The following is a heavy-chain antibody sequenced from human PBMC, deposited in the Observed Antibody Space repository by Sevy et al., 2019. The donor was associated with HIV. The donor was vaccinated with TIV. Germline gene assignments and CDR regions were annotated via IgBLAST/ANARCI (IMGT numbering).Heavy chain of an antibody. D-gene: IGHD6-13*01. V-gene: IGHV3-21*01. CDR2: ISSSSSYI. CDR1: GFTFSSYS. CDR3: ARDSSRRDLNQKDHQGLAAARVADY. J-gene: IGHJ4*02. Sequence: GGSLRLSCAASGFTFSSYSMNWVRPAPGKGLEWVSSISSSSSYIYYADSVKGRFTISRDNAKNSLYLQMNSLRAEDTAVYYCARDSSRRDLNQKDHQGLAAARVADYWGQGTLVTVSS.